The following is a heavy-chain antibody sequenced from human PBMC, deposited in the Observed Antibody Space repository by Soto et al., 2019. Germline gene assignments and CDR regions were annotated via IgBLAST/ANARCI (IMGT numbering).Heavy chain of an antibody. V-gene: IGHV1-69*01. CDR2: IIPIFGTA. J-gene: IGHJ4*02. CDR1: GGTFSSYS. D-gene: IGHD1-26*01. CDR3: ARDGGRHSGGIDY. Sequence: QVQLVQSGAEVKKPGSSVKVSCKASGGTFSSYSINWVRQAPGQGLEWMGEIIPIFGTANYAQKFQGRVTSSADEATSTAYIELSSLRSEDTAVYYCARDGGRHSGGIDYWGQGTLVTVSS.